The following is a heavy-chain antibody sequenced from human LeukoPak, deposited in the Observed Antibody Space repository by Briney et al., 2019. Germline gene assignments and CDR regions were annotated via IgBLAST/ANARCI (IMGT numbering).Heavy chain of an antibody. V-gene: IGHV4-59*04. CDR1: GGSISSYY. Sequence: SETLSLTCTVSGGSISSYYWSWIRQPPGKGLEWIGYIYYSGSTYYNPSLKSRVTISVDTSKNQFSLKLSSVTAADTAVYYCARLADHYYDSSGYFDYWGQGTLVTVSS. CDR3: ARLADHYYDSSGYFDY. CDR2: IYYSGST. J-gene: IGHJ4*02. D-gene: IGHD3-22*01.